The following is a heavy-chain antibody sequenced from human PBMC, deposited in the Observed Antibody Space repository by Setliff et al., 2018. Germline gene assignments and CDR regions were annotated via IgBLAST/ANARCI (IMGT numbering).Heavy chain of an antibody. J-gene: IGHJ4*02. D-gene: IGHD3-10*01. CDR3: ARRYYGSGSYFDY. Sequence: PGGSLRLSCAASGFTFSSYWMSWVRQAPGKGLEWVSGISWNSGSIGYVDSVKGRFTISRDNAKNTLYLQMNSLRAEDTAVYYCARRYYGSGSYFDYWGQGTLVTVSS. CDR2: ISWNSGSI. V-gene: IGHV3-74*01. CDR1: GFTFSSYW.